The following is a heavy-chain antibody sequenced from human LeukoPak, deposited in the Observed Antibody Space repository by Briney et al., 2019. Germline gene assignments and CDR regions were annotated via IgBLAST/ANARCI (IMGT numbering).Heavy chain of an antibody. CDR3: AGEASNYYGMDV. CDR1: GFTVSSNY. CDR2: IYSGGST. Sequence: GGSLRLSCAASGFTVSSNYMSWVRQAPGKGLEWVSVIYSGGSTYYADSVKGRFTISRDNSKNTLYLQMNSLRAEDTAVYYCAGEASNYYGMDVWGQGTTVAVSS. J-gene: IGHJ6*02. V-gene: IGHV3-66*01.